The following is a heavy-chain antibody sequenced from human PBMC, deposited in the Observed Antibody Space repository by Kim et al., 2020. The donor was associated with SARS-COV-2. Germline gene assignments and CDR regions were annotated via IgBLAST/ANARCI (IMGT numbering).Heavy chain of an antibody. D-gene: IGHD5-18*01. J-gene: IGHJ6*02. Sequence: LKSRVTISVDTSKNQFSLKLSSVTAADTAVYYCARVGYSYGRLYCYGMDVWGQGTTVTVSS. CDR3: ARVGYSYGRLYCYGMDV. V-gene: IGHV4-59*01.